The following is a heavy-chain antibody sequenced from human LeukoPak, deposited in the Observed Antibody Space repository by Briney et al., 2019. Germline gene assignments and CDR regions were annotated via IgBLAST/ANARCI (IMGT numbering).Heavy chain of an antibody. CDR3: ARERITIYGPFDP. D-gene: IGHD2/OR15-2a*01. Sequence: SQTLSLTCAISGDGVSSNSAAGNWIRQSPSRCLEWLGRTYYRSKWYTDYAVSVKSRITINPDTSKNQFSLQRNSVTAEDTAVYYCARERITIYGPFDPWGQGTLVTVSS. CDR2: TYYRSKWYT. V-gene: IGHV6-1*01. J-gene: IGHJ5*02. CDR1: GDGVSSNSAA.